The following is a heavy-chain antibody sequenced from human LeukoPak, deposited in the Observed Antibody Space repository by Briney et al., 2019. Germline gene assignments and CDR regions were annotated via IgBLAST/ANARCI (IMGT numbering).Heavy chain of an antibody. CDR3: AREIQLWGESYFDY. Sequence: SVKVSCKASGGTFSSYAISWVRQAPGQGLEWMGGIIPIFGTANYAQKFQGRVTITADESTSTAYMELSSLRSEDTAVYYCAREIQLWGESYFDYWGQGTPVTVSS. CDR2: IIPIFGTA. D-gene: IGHD5-18*01. J-gene: IGHJ4*02. V-gene: IGHV1-69*13. CDR1: GGTFSSYA.